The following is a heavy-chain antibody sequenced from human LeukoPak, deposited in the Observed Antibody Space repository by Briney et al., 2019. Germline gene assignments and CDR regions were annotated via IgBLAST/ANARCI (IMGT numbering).Heavy chain of an antibody. D-gene: IGHD5-12*01. V-gene: IGHV4-59*01. Sequence: SGTLCLIGTVSGGSISSYLWDGIRQPPGKGLGWIGYTHYSGSTHYNPSLKSRVTMSLDTSKNQFSLKLSSVTAADTAVYYCARGFRGYSGYNCFFDYWGQGILVTVSS. CDR3: ARGFRGYSGYNCFFDY. CDR1: GGSISSYL. J-gene: IGHJ4*02. CDR2: THYSGST.